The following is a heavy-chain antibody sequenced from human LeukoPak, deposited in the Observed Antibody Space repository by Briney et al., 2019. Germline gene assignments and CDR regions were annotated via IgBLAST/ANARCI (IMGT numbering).Heavy chain of an antibody. CDR3: ARGGPYEYVWGSYRPFDY. D-gene: IGHD3-16*02. J-gene: IGHJ4*02. CDR2: INPNSGGT. Sequence: ASVKVSCEASGYTFTGYYMHWVRQAPGQGLEWMGRINPNSGGTNYAQKFQGRVTMTRDTSIGTAYMELSRLRSDDTAVFYCARGGPYEYVWGSYRPFDYWGQGTLVTVSS. V-gene: IGHV1-2*06. CDR1: GYTFTGYY.